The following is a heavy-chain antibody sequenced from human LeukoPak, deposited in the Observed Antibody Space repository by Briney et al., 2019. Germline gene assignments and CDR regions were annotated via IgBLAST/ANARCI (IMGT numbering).Heavy chain of an antibody. CDR1: GFTFSSYA. V-gene: IGHV3-23*01. J-gene: IGHJ4*02. Sequence: PGGSLRLSCAASGFTFSSYAMSWVRQAPGKGLEWVSAISGSGGSTYYADSVKGRFTISRDNSKNTLYLQMNSLRAEGTAVYYCAKDRGYCSGGSCSFNYWGQGTLVTVSS. D-gene: IGHD2-15*01. CDR3: AKDRGYCSGGSCSFNY. CDR2: ISGSGGST.